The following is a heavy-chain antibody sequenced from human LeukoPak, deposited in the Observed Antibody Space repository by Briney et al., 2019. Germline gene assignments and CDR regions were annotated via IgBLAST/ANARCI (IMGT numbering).Heavy chain of an antibody. V-gene: IGHV1-2*04. Sequence: GASVKVSCKASGYTFTGYYMRWGRQAPGQGLEWMGWINSNSGGTNYAQNFQGWVTMTRDTSISTAYMELSRLRSDDTAVYYCASGKQGSGMDVWGQGTTVTVSS. J-gene: IGHJ6*02. CDR3: ASGKQGSGMDV. CDR1: GYTFTGYY. CDR2: INSNSGGT. D-gene: IGHD1-1*01.